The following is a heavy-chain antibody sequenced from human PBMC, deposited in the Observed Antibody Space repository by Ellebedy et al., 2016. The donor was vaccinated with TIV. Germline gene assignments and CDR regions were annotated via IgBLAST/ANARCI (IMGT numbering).Heavy chain of an antibody. D-gene: IGHD6-19*01. CDR1: GFTFSSYG. Sequence: GESLKISCVASGFTFSSYGMHWVRQAPGKGLEWVAVISYDGSNKYYADSVKGRFTISRDNSKNTLYLQMNSLRAEDTAVYYCARDQAHQHSGYSSGWEYYYYYYYMDVWGKGTTVTVSS. CDR3: ARDQAHQHSGYSSGWEYYYYYYYMDV. CDR2: ISYDGSNK. V-gene: IGHV3-30*03. J-gene: IGHJ6*03.